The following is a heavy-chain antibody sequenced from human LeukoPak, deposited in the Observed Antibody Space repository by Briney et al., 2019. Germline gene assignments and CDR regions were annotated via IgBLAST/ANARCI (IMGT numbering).Heavy chain of an antibody. D-gene: IGHD1-26*01. CDR3: ARLNPSGFDY. Sequence: SVKVSCKASGGTFSSYAISWVRQAPGQGLEWMGGIIPIFGTANYAQNLQGRVTMTTDTSTSTAYMELRSLRSDDTAVYYCARLNPSGFDYWGQGTLVTVSS. CDR1: GGTFSSYA. CDR2: IIPIFGTA. V-gene: IGHV1-69*05. J-gene: IGHJ4*02.